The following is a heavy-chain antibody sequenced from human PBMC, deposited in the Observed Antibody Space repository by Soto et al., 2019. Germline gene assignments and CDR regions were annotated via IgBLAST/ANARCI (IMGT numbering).Heavy chain of an antibody. V-gene: IGHV3-30*04. CDR3: ARDLQAGTDNVNWFAP. CDR1: GFSISRSA. J-gene: IGHJ5*02. CDR2: IAYDGSNR. Sequence: QVQLVESGGGVVQPGRSLRLSCAASGFSISRSAMHWVRQAPGKGLEWVAVIAYDGSNRSYADSAKGRFTISRDNSKNTVYLQMSSLRGEDTAVYYCARDLQAGTDNVNWFAPWGQGTLVTVSS. D-gene: IGHD1-1*01.